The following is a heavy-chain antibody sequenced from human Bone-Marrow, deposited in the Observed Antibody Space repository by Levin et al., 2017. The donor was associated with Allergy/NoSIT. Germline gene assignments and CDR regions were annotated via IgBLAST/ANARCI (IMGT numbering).Heavy chain of an antibody. CDR2: IYSVGST. CDR3: ARGANGIY. Sequence: GGSLRLSCAASGITVGNNYMSWVRQTPGKRLEWVAVIYSVGSTYYADSVKGRFTISRDSVKNTVYLQMNNLRGEDTAVYYCARGANGIYWGQGTLVTVSS. D-gene: IGHD1-1*01. CDR1: GITVGNNY. V-gene: IGHV3-66*01. J-gene: IGHJ4*02.